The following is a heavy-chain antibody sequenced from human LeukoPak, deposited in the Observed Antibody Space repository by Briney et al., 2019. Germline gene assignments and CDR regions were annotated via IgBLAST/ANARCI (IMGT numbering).Heavy chain of an antibody. CDR2: VHSSGST. CDR3: ARLWRGSGSCNCYDY. D-gene: IGHD6-13*01. CDR1: GGSLSSYY. Sequence: PSETLSLTCTVSGGSLSSYYWSWVRQPPGKGLEWIGYVHSSGSTNFNPSLQRRVTISLDTSKNQFSLKLSSVTAADTAVYYCARLWRGSGSCNCYDYWGQGTLVTVSS. J-gene: IGHJ4*02. V-gene: IGHV4-59*08.